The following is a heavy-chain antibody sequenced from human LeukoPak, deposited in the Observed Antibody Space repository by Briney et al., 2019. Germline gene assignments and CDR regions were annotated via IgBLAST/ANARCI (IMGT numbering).Heavy chain of an antibody. D-gene: IGHD3-22*01. CDR3: ASMYYYDSSGYYN. Sequence: PGGSLRLSCEDSGFTFRSYEMNWVRQAPGKGLEWVSYISSSGSTIYYADSVKGRFTISRDNAKNSLYLQMNSLRAEDTAVYYCASMYYYDSSGYYNWGQGTLVTVSS. V-gene: IGHV3-48*03. CDR1: GFTFRSYE. J-gene: IGHJ4*02. CDR2: ISSSGSTI.